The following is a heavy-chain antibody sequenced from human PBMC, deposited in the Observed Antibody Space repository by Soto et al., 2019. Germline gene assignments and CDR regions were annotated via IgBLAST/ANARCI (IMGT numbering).Heavy chain of an antibody. V-gene: IGHV3-30-3*01. CDR1: GFTFSSYA. CDR2: ISYDGSNK. Sequence: QVQLVESGGGVVQPGRSLRLSCAASGFTFSSYAMHWVRQAPGKGLEWVAVISYDGSNKYYADSVKGRFTISRDNSKNTPYLQMNSLRAEDTAVYYCARPGGGYCISTSCYTSGPWGQGTLVTVSS. CDR3: ARPGGGYCISTSCYTSGP. D-gene: IGHD2-2*02. J-gene: IGHJ5*02.